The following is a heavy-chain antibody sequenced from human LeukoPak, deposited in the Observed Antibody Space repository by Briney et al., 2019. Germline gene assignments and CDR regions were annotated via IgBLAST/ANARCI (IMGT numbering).Heavy chain of an antibody. Sequence: RPGGSLRLSCAASRFTFSNYAMSWVRQAPEKGLEWVSSISGIGASTYYADSVKGRFTVSRDNSKNTLSLQMNSLRPEDTAIYYCAQVVGHTFGSLDSWGQGILVTVSS. CDR3: AQVVGHTFGSLDS. D-gene: IGHD5-18*01. J-gene: IGHJ4*02. V-gene: IGHV3-23*01. CDR1: RFTFSNYA. CDR2: ISGIGAST.